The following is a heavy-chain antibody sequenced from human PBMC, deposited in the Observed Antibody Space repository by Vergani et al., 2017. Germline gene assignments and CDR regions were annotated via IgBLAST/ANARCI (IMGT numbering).Heavy chain of an antibody. CDR2: ISSSSSYI. D-gene: IGHD2-15*01. J-gene: IGHJ3*02. Sequence: EVQLLESGGGLGQPGGSLRLSCAASGFTFSSYDMSWVRQAPGKGLEWVSSISSSSSYIYYADSVKGRFTISRDNAKNSLYLQMNSLRAEDTAVYYCARDFRPEEVVLTPLDAFDIWGQGTMVTVSS. V-gene: IGHV3-21*01. CDR3: ARDFRPEEVVLTPLDAFDI. CDR1: GFTFSSYD.